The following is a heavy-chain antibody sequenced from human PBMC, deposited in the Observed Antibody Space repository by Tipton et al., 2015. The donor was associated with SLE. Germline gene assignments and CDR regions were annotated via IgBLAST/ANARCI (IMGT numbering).Heavy chain of an antibody. D-gene: IGHD1-26*01. CDR1: GGSISSNY. V-gene: IGHV3-53*01. J-gene: IGHJ4*02. CDR3: ARGRIVGATSPFDY. Sequence: LSLTCTVSGGSISSNYMSWVRQAPGKGLEWVSVIYSGGSTYYADSVKGRFTISRDNSKNTLYLQMNSLRAEDTAVYYCARGRIVGATSPFDYWGQGTLVTVSS. CDR2: IYSGGST.